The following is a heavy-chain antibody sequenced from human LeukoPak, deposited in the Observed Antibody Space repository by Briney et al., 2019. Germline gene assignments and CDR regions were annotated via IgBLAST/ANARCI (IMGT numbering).Heavy chain of an antibody. CDR2: IYYSGST. CDR3: ARDDYYGSGSSGIYYYYGMDV. D-gene: IGHD3-10*01. J-gene: IGHJ6*04. CDR1: GGSISSGDYY. V-gene: IGHV4-30-4*01. Sequence: SQTLSLTCTGSGGSISSGDYYWSWIRQPPGKGLEWIGYIYYSGSTYYNPSLKSRVTISVDTSKNQFSLKLSSVTAADTAVYYCARDDYYGSGSSGIYYYYGMDVWGKGTTVTVSS.